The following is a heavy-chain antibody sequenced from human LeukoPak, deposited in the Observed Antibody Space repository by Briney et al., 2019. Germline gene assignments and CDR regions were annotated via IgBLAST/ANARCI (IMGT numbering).Heavy chain of an antibody. J-gene: IGHJ4*02. CDR1: GGSIDSYY. Sequence: SETLSLTCTVSGGSIDSYYWSWIRQPPGKGLEWIGYIYYSGSTNYNPSLKSRVTISVDTSKNQFSLKLSSVTAADTAVYYCARELELRYWGQGTLVTVSS. CDR2: IYYSGST. CDR3: ARELELRY. D-gene: IGHD1-7*01. V-gene: IGHV4-59*12.